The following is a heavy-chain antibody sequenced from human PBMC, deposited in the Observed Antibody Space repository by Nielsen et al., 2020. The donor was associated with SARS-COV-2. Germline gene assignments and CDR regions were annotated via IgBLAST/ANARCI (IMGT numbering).Heavy chain of an antibody. V-gene: IGHV1-69*06. D-gene: IGHD3-22*01. CDR3: ARTYYDSSGYYGEDY. Sequence: SVKVSCKASGGTFSSYAISWVRQAPGQGLEWMGGIIPNFGTANYAQKFQGRVTITADKSTSTAYMELSSLRSEDTAVYYCARTYYDSSGYYGEDYWGQGTLVTVSS. CDR2: IIPNFGTA. J-gene: IGHJ4*02. CDR1: GGTFSSYA.